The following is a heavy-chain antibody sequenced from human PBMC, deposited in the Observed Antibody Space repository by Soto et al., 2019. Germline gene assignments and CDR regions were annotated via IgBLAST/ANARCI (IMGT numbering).Heavy chain of an antibody. D-gene: IGHD3-3*01. CDR1: GGSFSGYY. J-gene: IGHJ5*02. Sequence: SETLSLTCAVYGGSFSGYYWSWIRQPPGKGLEWMGEINHSGSTNYNPSLKSRVTISVDTSKNQFSLKLSSVTAADTAVYYCARVIRPDYDFWSGYTNWFDPWGQGTLVTVSS. CDR3: ARVIRPDYDFWSGYTNWFDP. CDR2: INHSGST. V-gene: IGHV4-34*01.